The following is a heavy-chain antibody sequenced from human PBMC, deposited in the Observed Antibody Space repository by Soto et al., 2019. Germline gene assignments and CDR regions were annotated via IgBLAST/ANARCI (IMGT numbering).Heavy chain of an antibody. V-gene: IGHV3-33*01. CDR1: GFTFSSYG. Sequence: GGSLRLSCAASGFTFSSYGMHWVRQAPGKGLEWVAVIWYDGSNKYYADSVKGRFTISRDNSKNTLYLQMNSLRAEDTAVYYCARDLCDTPRSGSSTSCYFDYWGQGTLVTVSS. CDR2: IWYDGSNK. J-gene: IGHJ4*02. D-gene: IGHD2-2*01. CDR3: ARDLCDTPRSGSSTSCYFDY.